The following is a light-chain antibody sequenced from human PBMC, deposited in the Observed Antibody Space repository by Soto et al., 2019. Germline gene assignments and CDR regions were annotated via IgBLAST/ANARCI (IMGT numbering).Light chain of an antibody. V-gene: IGLV2-11*01. CDR2: DVS. CDR3: CSYAGSYTYV. Sequence: QSALTQPRSVSGSPGQSVTIYCTGTSSDVGGYNYVSWYQQHPGKAPKLMIYDVSKRPSGVPDRLSGSKSGNTASLTISGLQAEDETDYYCCSYAGSYTYVFGTGYKLTVL. CDR1: SSDVGGYNY. J-gene: IGLJ1*01.